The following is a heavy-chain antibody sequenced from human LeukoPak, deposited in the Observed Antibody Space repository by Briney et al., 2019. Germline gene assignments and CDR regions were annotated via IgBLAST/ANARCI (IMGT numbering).Heavy chain of an antibody. CDR1: GFTFSTYG. CDR2: ISGSGAST. D-gene: IGHD3-9*01. V-gene: IGHV3-23*01. Sequence: GGSLRLSCAASGFTFSTYGMSWVRQAPGKGLEWVSSISGSGASTYYADSVRGRFTISRDNSMNTLYLQMNSLRAEDTAVYYCANLHYDILTGYIYYFDYWGQGTLVTVSS. J-gene: IGHJ4*02. CDR3: ANLHYDILTGYIYYFDY.